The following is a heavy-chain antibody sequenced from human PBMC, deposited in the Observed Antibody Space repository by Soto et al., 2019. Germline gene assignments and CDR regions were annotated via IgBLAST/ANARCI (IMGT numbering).Heavy chain of an antibody. J-gene: IGHJ6*02. V-gene: IGHV3-9*01. CDR1: GFTFDDYA. CDR3: AKDMITFGGVIAPYYYYGMDV. Sequence: GGSLRLSCAASGFTFDDYAMHWVRQAPGKGLEWVSGISWNSGSIGYADSVKGRFTISRDNAKNSLYLQMNSLRAEDTALYYCAKDMITFGGVIAPYYYYGMDVWGQGTTVTVSS. D-gene: IGHD3-16*02. CDR2: ISWNSGSI.